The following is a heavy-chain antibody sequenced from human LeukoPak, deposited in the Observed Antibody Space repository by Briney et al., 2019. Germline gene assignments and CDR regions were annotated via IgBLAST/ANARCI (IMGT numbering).Heavy chain of an antibody. V-gene: IGHV4-34*01. CDR3: AKARGDSSGYYYFDY. CDR1: GGSFSGYY. D-gene: IGHD3-22*01. Sequence: SETLSLTCAVYGGSFSGYYWSWIRQPPGKGLEWIGEINHSGSTNYNPSLKSRVTISVDTSKNQFSLKLSSVTAADTAVYYCAKARGDSSGYYYFDYWGQGTLVTVSA. J-gene: IGHJ4*02. CDR2: INHSGST.